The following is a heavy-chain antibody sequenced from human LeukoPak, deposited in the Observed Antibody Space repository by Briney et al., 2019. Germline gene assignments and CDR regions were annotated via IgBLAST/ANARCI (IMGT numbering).Heavy chain of an antibody. D-gene: IGHD1-26*01. CDR3: ARDGGSYYYYYYMDV. J-gene: IGHJ6*03. V-gene: IGHV3-11*04. Sequence: GGSLRLSCAASGFTFSDYYMSWISQAPGKGLEWVSYISSSGSTIYYADSVKGRFTISRDNAKNSLYLQMNSLRAEDTAVYYCARDGGSYYYYYYMDVWGKGTTVTVSS. CDR1: GFTFSDYY. CDR2: ISSSGSTI.